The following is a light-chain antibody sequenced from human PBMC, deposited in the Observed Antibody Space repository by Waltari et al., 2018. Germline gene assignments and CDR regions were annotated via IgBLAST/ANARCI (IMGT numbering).Light chain of an antibody. CDR3: SSYTTTRVM. CDR2: DVT. J-gene: IGLJ3*02. Sequence: QSALTQPASVSGSPGQSITISCSGTGSDVGGYHYVYCNQQHPGKAPKVIIYDVTNLPTGVSVRFSCSKSCNTASLTISGLQAEDEADYYCSSYTTTRVMFGGGTKVTVL. CDR1: GSDVGGYHY. V-gene: IGLV2-14*03.